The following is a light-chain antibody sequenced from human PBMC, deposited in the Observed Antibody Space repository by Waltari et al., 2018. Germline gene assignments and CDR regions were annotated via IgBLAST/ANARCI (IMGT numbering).Light chain of an antibody. CDR1: QGVSGY. J-gene: IGKJ1*01. Sequence: EIEMTQSPASLSASVGERVTITCRASQGVSGYLAWYQQKPGKAPKLLIYAASTMATGVPGSFSGSVSGTDFTLTISSLQSEDFAVYYCQLFNSSPWTFGQGTKLEIK. CDR3: QLFNSSPWT. CDR2: AAS. V-gene: IGKV1-NL1*01.